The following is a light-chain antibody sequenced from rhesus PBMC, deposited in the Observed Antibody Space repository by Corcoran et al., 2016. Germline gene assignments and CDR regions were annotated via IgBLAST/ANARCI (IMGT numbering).Light chain of an antibody. Sequence: DIVMTQTPLSLPVTPGEPASISCRSSQSLLHTDGYTYLDWYLQKPGQSPQLLIYGGSNRASGVTDRFSGSGSGTDFTLKISKVEAEDVGVYYCMQHKALPFTFGPGTKLDIK. CDR1: QSLLHTDGYTY. V-gene: IGKV2-61*01. CDR2: GGS. J-gene: IGKJ3*01. CDR3: MQHKALPFT.